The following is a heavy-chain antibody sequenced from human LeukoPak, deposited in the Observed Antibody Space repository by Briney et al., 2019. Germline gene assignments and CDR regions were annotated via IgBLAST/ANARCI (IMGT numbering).Heavy chain of an antibody. D-gene: IGHD5-18*01. J-gene: IGHJ4*02. Sequence: GGSLRLSRAASGFTFSSYAMSWVRQAPGKGLEWVSAISGSGGSTYYADSVKGRFTISRDNSKNTLYLQMNSLRAEDTAVYYCAKDGEIQLWSFDYWGQGTLVTVSS. CDR1: GFTFSSYA. CDR2: ISGSGGST. CDR3: AKDGEIQLWSFDY. V-gene: IGHV3-23*01.